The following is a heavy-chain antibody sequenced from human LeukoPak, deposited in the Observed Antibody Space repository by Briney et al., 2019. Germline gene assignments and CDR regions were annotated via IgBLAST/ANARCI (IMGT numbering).Heavy chain of an antibody. CDR3: ARPGRYCSSTSCYSLFDY. V-gene: IGHV4-39*01. D-gene: IGHD2-2*01. CDR1: GGSISSSSYD. CDR2: IYYSGST. J-gene: IGHJ4*02. Sequence: SETLSLTCTVSGGSISSSSYDWGWIRQPPGKGLEWIGSIYYSGSTYYNPSLKSRVTISVDTSKNQFSLKLSSVTAADTAVYYCARPGRYCSSTSCYSLFDYWGQGTLVTVSS.